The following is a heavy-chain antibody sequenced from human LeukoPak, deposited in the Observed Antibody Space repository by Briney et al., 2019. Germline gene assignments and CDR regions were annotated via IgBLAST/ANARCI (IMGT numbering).Heavy chain of an antibody. D-gene: IGHD2-2*01. J-gene: IGHJ6*04. CDR2: IRYDGSNK. CDR3: AKGAAIIVPAAPSYRQAYYYYYGMDV. CDR1: GFTFRSCG. Sequence: GGSLRLSCAASGFTFRSCGMHWVRQAPGKGLEGGAFIRYDGSNKYYADFVKGRFTIARDHSKNTLYRQMNSLRAQATAVFYLAKGAAIIVPAAPSYRQAYYYYYGMDVWGKGTTVTVSS. V-gene: IGHV3-30*02.